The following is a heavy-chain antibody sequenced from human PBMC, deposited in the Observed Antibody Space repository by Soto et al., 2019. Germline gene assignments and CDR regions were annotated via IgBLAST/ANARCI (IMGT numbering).Heavy chain of an antibody. CDR2: IYYRGIT. CDR3: ARGPRGYIGYDYPHFDY. CDR1: GDSISSDAYY. D-gene: IGHD5-12*01. Sequence: SETLSLTCTVSGDSISSDAYYWSWIRQPPGKGLEWIGNIYYRGITYYNPSLKSRVSISVDTSNNQFSLKLSSVVAADTAVYYCARGPRGYIGYDYPHFDYWGQGALVTVSS. J-gene: IGHJ4*02. V-gene: IGHV4-30-4*01.